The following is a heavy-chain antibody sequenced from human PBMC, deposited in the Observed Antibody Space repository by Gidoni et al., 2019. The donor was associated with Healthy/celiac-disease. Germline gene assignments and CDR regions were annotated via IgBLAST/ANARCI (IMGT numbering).Heavy chain of an antibody. CDR2: ISYDGSNK. CDR3: ARGGGQTLDY. V-gene: IGHV3-30-3*01. J-gene: IGHJ4*02. D-gene: IGHD3-16*01. Sequence: QVQLVESGGGVVQPGRSLRLSCAASGFTFSSYAMHWFRQAPGKGLEWVAVISYDGSNKYYADSVKGRFTISRDNSKNTLYLQMNSLRAEDTAVYYCARGGGQTLDYWGQGTLVTVSS. CDR1: GFTFSSYA.